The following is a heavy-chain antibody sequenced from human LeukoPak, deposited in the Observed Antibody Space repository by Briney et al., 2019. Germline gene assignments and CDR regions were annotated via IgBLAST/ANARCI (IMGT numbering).Heavy chain of an antibody. D-gene: IGHD3-16*01. J-gene: IGHJ4*02. CDR3: ARSDYIK. CDR1: GFTFSSYW. V-gene: IGHV3-74*01. Sequence: PGGSLRLSCAASGFTFSSYWMHWVRQAPGKGLVWVSRINTDGSNTNYADSVKGRFTISGDNAKNTLYLQLNSLRAEDTAVYYCARSDYIKWGQGTLVTVSS. CDR2: INTDGSNT.